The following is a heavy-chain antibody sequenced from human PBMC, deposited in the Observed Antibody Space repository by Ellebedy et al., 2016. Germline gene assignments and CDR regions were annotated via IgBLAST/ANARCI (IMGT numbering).Heavy chain of an antibody. D-gene: IGHD3-22*01. Sequence: GGSLRLSXAASGFTFSSYGMHWVRQAPGKGLEWVAVISYDGSNKYYADSVKGRFTISRDNSKNTLYLQMNSLRAEDTAVYYCAKEYYYDSSGQSPIDYWGQGTLVTVSS. J-gene: IGHJ4*02. CDR2: ISYDGSNK. CDR3: AKEYYYDSSGQSPIDY. CDR1: GFTFSSYG. V-gene: IGHV3-30*18.